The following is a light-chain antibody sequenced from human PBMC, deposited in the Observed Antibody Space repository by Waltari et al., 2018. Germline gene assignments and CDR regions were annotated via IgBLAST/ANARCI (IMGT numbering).Light chain of an antibody. CDR3: SSYTSSNNYVV. CDR1: SSDVRGYNY. Sequence: QSALTQPASVSGSPGQSITISCTGTSSDVRGYNYVSWYQQHPGKAPKLMIYEVSSRPSGVSKRFSGSKSGNTASVTISGLQAEDEADYSCSSYTSSNNYVVFGGGTKLTVL. V-gene: IGLV2-14*01. CDR2: EVS. J-gene: IGLJ2*01.